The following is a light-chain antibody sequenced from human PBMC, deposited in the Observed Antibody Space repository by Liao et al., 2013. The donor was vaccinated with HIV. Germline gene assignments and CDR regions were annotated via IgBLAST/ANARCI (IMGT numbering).Light chain of an antibody. CDR3: QAWDSSTGDVE. J-gene: IGLJ2*01. CDR2: YDS. V-gene: IGLV3-21*01. CDR1: NIGSKS. Sequence: SSVLTQPPSVSVAPGKTARITCGGNNIGSKSVHWYQQKPGQAPVLVIYYDSDRPSGIPERFSGSNSGNTATLTISRVEAGDEADYYCQAWDSSTGDVEFGGGTKLTVL.